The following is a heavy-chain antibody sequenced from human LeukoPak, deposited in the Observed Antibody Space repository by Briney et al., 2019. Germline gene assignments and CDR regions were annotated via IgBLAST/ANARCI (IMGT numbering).Heavy chain of an antibody. CDR1: GFTFSSHW. V-gene: IGHV3-11*01. CDR2: ISSSGSTI. J-gene: IGHJ4*02. D-gene: IGHD6-6*01. Sequence: GGSLRLSCAASGFTFSSHWMNWIRQAPGKGLEWVSYISSSGSTIYYADSVKGRFTISRDNAKNSLYLQMNSLRAEDTAVYYCARDPIAARLDYWGQGTLVTVSS. CDR3: ARDPIAARLDY.